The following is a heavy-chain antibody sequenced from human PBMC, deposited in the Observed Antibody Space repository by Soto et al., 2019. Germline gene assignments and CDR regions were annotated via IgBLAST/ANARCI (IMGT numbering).Heavy chain of an antibody. CDR1: GGSISSYF. J-gene: IGHJ4*02. CDR2: FYYSGST. V-gene: IGHV4-59*01. Sequence: NPSETLSLTCTVSGGSISSYFWSWIRQPPGKGLEWIGYFYYSGSTNYNPSLKSRVTISVDTSKNQFSLKLSSVTAADTAVYYCARVGYCGGDCSFPDYWGQGTLVTVS. D-gene: IGHD2-21*02. CDR3: ARVGYCGGDCSFPDY.